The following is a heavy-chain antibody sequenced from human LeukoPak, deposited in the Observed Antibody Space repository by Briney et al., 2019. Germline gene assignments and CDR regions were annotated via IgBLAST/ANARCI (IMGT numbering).Heavy chain of an antibody. D-gene: IGHD3-16*01. V-gene: IGHV3-30-3*01. J-gene: IGHJ4*02. Sequence: GRSLRLSCAASGFTFSSYAMHWVRQAPGKGLEWVAVISYDGSNKYYADSVKGRFTISRDNSKNTLYLQMNSLGAEDTAVYYCAREEWGGVYFDYWGQGTLVTVSS. CDR1: GFTFSSYA. CDR3: AREEWGGVYFDY. CDR2: ISYDGSNK.